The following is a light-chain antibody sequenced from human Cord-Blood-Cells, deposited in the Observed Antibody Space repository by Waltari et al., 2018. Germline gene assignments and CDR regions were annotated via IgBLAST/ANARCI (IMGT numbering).Light chain of an antibody. V-gene: IGLV2-14*01. CDR2: DVS. J-gene: IGLJ2*01. CDR1: SRDVGGYNY. CDR3: SSYTSSSTLV. Sequence: QSALTQPASVSGSPGQSITISCTGTSRDVGGYNYVSWYQQHPGKAPKLMIYDVSSRPSGVSNRFSASKSGETASLTISGLQAEDEADYYCSSYTSSSTLVFGGGTKLTVL.